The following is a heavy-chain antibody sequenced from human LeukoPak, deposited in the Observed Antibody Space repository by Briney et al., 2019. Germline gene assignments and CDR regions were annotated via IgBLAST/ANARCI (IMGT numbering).Heavy chain of an antibody. D-gene: IGHD1-26*01. J-gene: IGHJ3*02. CDR2: ISSRGSTI. CDR1: GSTFSNYE. V-gene: IGHV3-48*03. CDR3: ECPSPSGIYPRGVFDI. Sequence: GGSLRLSCAASGSTFSNYEMNWVRQAPGKGLQWVSYISSRGSTIYYADAVKGRFTISRDNAKNSLYLQMNSLRAEDTAVYYCECPSPSGIYPRGVFDIWGKGTMVTVSS.